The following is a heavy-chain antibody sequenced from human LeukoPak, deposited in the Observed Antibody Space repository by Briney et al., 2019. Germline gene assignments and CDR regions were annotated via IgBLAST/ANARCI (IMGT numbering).Heavy chain of an antibody. J-gene: IGHJ4*02. Sequence: SETLSLTCSVSGGSFNNYYWNWIRQTPEKGLEWIGEITHSGVTFYTPSLKSRVTISVDTSKRQFSLNPTSVTAADTAVYWCARGPSRYDPGYAFDLWGQGTLVSVSS. V-gene: IGHV4-34*01. CDR3: ARGPSRYDPGYAFDL. CDR1: GGSFNNYY. D-gene: IGHD2-8*01. CDR2: ITHSGVT.